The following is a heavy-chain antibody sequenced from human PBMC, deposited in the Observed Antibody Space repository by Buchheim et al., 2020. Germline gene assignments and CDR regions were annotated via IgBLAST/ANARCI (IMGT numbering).Heavy chain of an antibody. CDR2: IDHSGFT. D-gene: IGHD5-18*01. J-gene: IGHJ4*02. CDR3: ARDSGYRSEY. V-gene: IGHV4-4*02. Sequence: QVQLQESGPGLVKPSGTLSLTCAVSGDSFSNGNWWNWIRQPPGKGLEWIGEIDHSGFTRYNPSLKSRVTIELDKPKTQFSLKLTSVTAADTAVYYCARDSGYRSEYWGQGTL. CDR1: GDSFSNGNW.